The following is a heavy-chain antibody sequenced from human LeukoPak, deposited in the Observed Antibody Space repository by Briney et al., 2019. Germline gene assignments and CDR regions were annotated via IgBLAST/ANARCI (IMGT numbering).Heavy chain of an antibody. Sequence: GGSLRLSCAASGFTFSRYWMTWVRQAPGKGLVWVSRISSDGSSTSYADSVKGRFSISRDNAKNTLYLQMNSPRAEDTAVYYCARDYYGSVDYWGQGTLVTVSS. CDR1: GFTFSRYW. V-gene: IGHV3-74*01. CDR2: ISSDGSST. D-gene: IGHD3-10*01. CDR3: ARDYYGSVDY. J-gene: IGHJ4*02.